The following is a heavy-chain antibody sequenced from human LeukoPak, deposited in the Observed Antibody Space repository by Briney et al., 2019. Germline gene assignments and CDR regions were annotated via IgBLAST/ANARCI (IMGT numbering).Heavy chain of an antibody. CDR2: INPNSGGT. Sequence: ASVKVSCKASGGTFSSYAISWVRQAPGQGLEWMGWINPNSGGTNYAQKFQGRVTMTRDTSINTAYMELNRLRSDDTAVYYCARDVGSSRDYWGQGTLVTVSS. D-gene: IGHD3-10*01. J-gene: IGHJ4*02. CDR1: GGTFSSYA. CDR3: ARDVGSSRDY. V-gene: IGHV1-2*02.